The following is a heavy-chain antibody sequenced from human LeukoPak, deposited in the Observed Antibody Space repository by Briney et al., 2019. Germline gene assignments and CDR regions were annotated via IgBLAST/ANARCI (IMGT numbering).Heavy chain of an antibody. V-gene: IGHV3-53*01. CDR3: ARDSPIRMLDY. D-gene: IGHD3-10*02. Sequence: GGSLRLSCAASGFTVSSNYMSWVRLAPGKGLEWGSVIYSGVSTYYADSVKGRFTISRDNSKNTLYLQMNSLRAEDTAVYYCARDSPIRMLDYWGQGTLVTVSS. CDR1: GFTVSSNY. CDR2: IYSGVST. J-gene: IGHJ4*02.